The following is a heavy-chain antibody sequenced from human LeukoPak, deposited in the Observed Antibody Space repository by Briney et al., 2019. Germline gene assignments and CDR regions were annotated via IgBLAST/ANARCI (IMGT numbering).Heavy chain of an antibody. CDR1: GYTFTSYG. CDR3: ARDGEATRQWLAKRFDY. D-gene: IGHD6-19*01. V-gene: IGHV1-18*01. Sequence: GASVKVSCKASGYTFTSYGISWVRQAPGQGLEWMGWISAYNGNTNYAQKLQGRVTMTTDTSTSTAYMELRSLRSDDTAVYYCARDGEATRQWLAKRFDYWGQGTLVTVSS. J-gene: IGHJ4*02. CDR2: ISAYNGNT.